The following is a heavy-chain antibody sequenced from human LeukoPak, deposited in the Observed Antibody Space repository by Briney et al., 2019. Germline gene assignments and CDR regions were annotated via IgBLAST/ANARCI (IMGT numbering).Heavy chain of an antibody. CDR2: ISAYNGNT. CDR3: ARVVEYSSSSDWFDP. V-gene: IGHV1-18*01. CDR1: GYTFTSYG. J-gene: IGHJ5*02. Sequence: GASVKVSCKASGYTFTSYGISWVRQAPGQGLEWMGWISAYNGNTNYAQKLQGRVTMTTDTSTSTAYMELRSLRSDGTAVYYCARVVEYSSSSDWFDPWGQGTLVTVSS. D-gene: IGHD6-6*01.